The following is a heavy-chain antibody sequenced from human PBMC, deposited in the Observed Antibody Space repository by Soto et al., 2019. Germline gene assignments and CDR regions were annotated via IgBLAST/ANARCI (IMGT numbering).Heavy chain of an antibody. V-gene: IGHV1-69*01. CDR1: VGTFSIYA. J-gene: IGHJ4*02. Sequence: KVSCKASVGTFSIYAISWVRQAPGQGLEWMGGIIPIFGTANYAQKFQGRVTITADESTSTAYMELSSLRSEDTAVYYCAKVGNYYDSSGYYLDYWGQGTLVTVSS. D-gene: IGHD3-22*01. CDR2: IIPIFGTA. CDR3: AKVGNYYDSSGYYLDY.